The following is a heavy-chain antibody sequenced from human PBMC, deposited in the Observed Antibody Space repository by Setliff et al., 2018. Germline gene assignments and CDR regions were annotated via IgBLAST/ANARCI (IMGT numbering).Heavy chain of an antibody. J-gene: IGHJ3*02. CDR1: GYSFTTYW. V-gene: IGHV5-51*01. CDR2: VFSGDSDT. CDR3: ARLGAPASHDAFDI. D-gene: IGHD1-26*01. Sequence: GESLKISCKGSGYSFTTYWIGWVRQMPGKGLEWMGIVFSGDSDTRYSPSFQGQVTMSADKSINTAYLQWSSLKASDTAMYYCARLGAPASHDAFDIWGQGTMVT.